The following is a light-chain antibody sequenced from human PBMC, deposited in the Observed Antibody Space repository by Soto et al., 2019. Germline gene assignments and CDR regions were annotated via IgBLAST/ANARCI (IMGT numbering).Light chain of an antibody. J-gene: IGLJ2*01. CDR2: RNS. Sequence: QSVLTQPPSVSGAPGQRVTISCTGSSSNIGAHYDVHWYQQLPGTAPKLLIYRNSNRPSGVPDRFSGSKSGNTASLTISGLQAEDEADYYCCSYAGSVVFGGGTKLTVL. CDR3: CSYAGSVV. V-gene: IGLV1-40*01. CDR1: SSNIGAHYD.